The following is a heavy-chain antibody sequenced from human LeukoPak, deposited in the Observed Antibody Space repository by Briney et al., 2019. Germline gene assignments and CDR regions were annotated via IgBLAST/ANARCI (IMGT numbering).Heavy chain of an antibody. J-gene: IGHJ3*02. CDR1: GGTFSSYA. V-gene: IGHV1-69*13. Sequence: ASVTVSCKASGGTFSSYAISWVRQAPGQGLEWMGGIIPIFGTANYAQKFQGRVTITADESTSTAYMELSSLRSEDTAVYYCARDPSWSGSYSEGAFDIWGQGTMVTVSS. D-gene: IGHD1-26*01. CDR2: IIPIFGTA. CDR3: ARDPSWSGSYSEGAFDI.